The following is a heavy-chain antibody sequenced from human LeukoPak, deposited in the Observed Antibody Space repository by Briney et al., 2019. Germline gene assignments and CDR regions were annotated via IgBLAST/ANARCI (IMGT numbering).Heavy chain of an antibody. CDR1: GFTFSSYG. CDR2: IRYDGSNK. D-gene: IGHD6-13*01. V-gene: IGHV3-30*02. CDR3: ARDPIAAAGFDY. Sequence: PGGSLRLSCAASGFTFSSYGMHWVRQAPGKGLEWVAFIRYDGSNKYYADSVKGRFTISRDNSKNTLYLQMNSLRAEDTAVYYCARDPIAAAGFDYWGQGTLVTVSS. J-gene: IGHJ4*02.